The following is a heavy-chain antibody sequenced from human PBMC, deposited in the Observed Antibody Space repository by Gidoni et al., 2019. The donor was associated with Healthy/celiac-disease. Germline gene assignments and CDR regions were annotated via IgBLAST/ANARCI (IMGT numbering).Heavy chain of an antibody. CDR3: TTDYLTTVIGAEYFQH. CDR1: GFTFSNAW. V-gene: IGHV3-15*01. CDR2: IKSKTDGGTT. J-gene: IGHJ1*01. Sequence: EVQLVESGGGLVKPGGSLRLSCAASGFTFSNAWMSWVRQAPGKGLEWVGRIKSKTDGGTTDYAAPVKGRFTISRDDSKNTLYLQMNSLKTEDTAVYYCTTDYLTTVIGAEYFQHWGQGTLVTVSS. D-gene: IGHD4-17*01.